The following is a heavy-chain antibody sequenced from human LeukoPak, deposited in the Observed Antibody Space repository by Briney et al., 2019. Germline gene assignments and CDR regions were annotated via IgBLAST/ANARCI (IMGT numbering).Heavy chain of an antibody. CDR2: IYYTGST. CDR1: GGSIGTYY. Sequence: KPSETLSLTCTVSGGSIGTYYWTWIWQPPGKGLERIGYIYYTGSTIYNTSLKSRVTISLDTSKNQFSLKVTSVTAADTAVYYCARAGGLPRDDAFDIWGQGAIVSVSS. D-gene: IGHD3-10*01. CDR3: ARAGGLPRDDAFDI. J-gene: IGHJ3*02. V-gene: IGHV4-59*01.